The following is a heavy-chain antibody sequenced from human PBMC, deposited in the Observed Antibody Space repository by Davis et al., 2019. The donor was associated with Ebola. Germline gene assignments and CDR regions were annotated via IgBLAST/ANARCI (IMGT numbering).Heavy chain of an antibody. CDR2: IYSGGST. CDR3: ATRSSSSSIYYYYYGMDV. CDR1: GFTVSSNY. Sequence: GGSLRLSCAASGFTVSSNYMSWVRQAPGKGLEWVSVIYSGGSTYYADSVKGRFTISRHNSKNTLYLQMNSLRAEDTAVYYCATRSSSSSIYYYYYGMDVWGQGTTVTVSS. J-gene: IGHJ6*02. D-gene: IGHD6-6*01. V-gene: IGHV3-53*04.